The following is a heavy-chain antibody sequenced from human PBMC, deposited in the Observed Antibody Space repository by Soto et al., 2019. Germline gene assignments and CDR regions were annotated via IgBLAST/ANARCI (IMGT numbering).Heavy chain of an antibody. V-gene: IGHV3-64*01. CDR1: GFTFSSYA. CDR2: ISSNGGST. Sequence: GGSLRLSCAASGFTFSSYAMHWVRQAPGKGLEYVSAISSNGGSTYYANSVKGRFTISRDNSKNTLYLQMGSLRAEDMAVYYCARSSGGSCFDPWGQGTLVTVSS. D-gene: IGHD2-15*01. CDR3: ARSSGGSCFDP. J-gene: IGHJ5*02.